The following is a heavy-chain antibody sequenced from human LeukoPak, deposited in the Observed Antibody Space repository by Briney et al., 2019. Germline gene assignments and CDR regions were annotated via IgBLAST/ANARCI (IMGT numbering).Heavy chain of an antibody. CDR1: GYSISSGYY. Sequence: SETLSLTCTVSGYSISSGYYWGWIRQPPGKGLEWIGSIYHSGSTYYNPSLKSRVTISVDTSKNQFSLKLSSVTAADTAVYYCARDGYSSSWSKGGFAFDIWGQGTMVTVSS. CDR2: IYHSGST. D-gene: IGHD6-13*01. V-gene: IGHV4-38-2*02. J-gene: IGHJ3*02. CDR3: ARDGYSSSWSKGGFAFDI.